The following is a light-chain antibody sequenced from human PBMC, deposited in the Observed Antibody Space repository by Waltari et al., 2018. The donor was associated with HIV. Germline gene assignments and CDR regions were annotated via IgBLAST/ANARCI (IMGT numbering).Light chain of an antibody. Sequence: DIVMTQSQDSLAVSLGERATVNYRSTHSILYNSNNNSYLGWYQQKPGQPPKLLIYWASTRASGTPDRLTGSGSGTDFALTISSLQAEDAAVYYCQQYFSTPPTFGQGTKVEI. J-gene: IGKJ1*01. CDR1: HSILYNSNNNSY. CDR2: WAS. V-gene: IGKV4-1*01. CDR3: QQYFSTPPT.